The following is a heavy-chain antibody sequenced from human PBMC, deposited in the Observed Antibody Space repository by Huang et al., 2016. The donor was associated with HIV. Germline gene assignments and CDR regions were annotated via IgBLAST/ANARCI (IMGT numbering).Heavy chain of an antibody. CDR1: GGSFSDQI. CDR2: IIPLFRAP. D-gene: IGHD3-16*01. J-gene: IGHJ4*02. CDR3: AMSLRYQYDSRSYWGRYFDY. V-gene: IGHV1-69*01. Sequence: QVQLEQSGPAVRKPGSSVKVSCQASGGSFSDQIIRWVRHAPGQRFEWMGGIIPLFRAPAYAQEFKGRVTMTADESTDTIYMELNSRTSEDTAVYYCAMSLRYQYDSRSYWGRYFDYWGQGTLVTVSS.